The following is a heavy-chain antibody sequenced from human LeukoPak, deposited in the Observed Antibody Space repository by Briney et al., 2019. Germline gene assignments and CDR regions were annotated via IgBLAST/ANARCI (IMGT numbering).Heavy chain of an antibody. CDR2: IWYDGSKK. Sequence: GGSMRLSCAASGFTFSSYGMHWVRQAPGKGLEWVAVIWYDGSKKYYADSVKGRFTISRDNSKNTLYLQMTSLRAEDTAVYYRARDHLTTVTTGPGDYYYYGMDVWGQGTTVTVSS. V-gene: IGHV3-33*01. CDR1: GFTFSSYG. CDR3: ARDHLTTVTTGPGDYYYYGMDV. D-gene: IGHD4-17*01. J-gene: IGHJ6*02.